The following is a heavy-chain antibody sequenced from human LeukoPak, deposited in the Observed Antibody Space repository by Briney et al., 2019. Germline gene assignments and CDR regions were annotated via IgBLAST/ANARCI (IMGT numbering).Heavy chain of an antibody. J-gene: IGHJ3*02. CDR1: GYTFTGYY. CDR3: ARPTLKYSGSYADAFDI. CDR2: INLNSGGT. Sequence: ASVKVSCKASGYTFTGYYMHWVRQAPGQGLEWMGWINLNSGGTNYAQKFQGRVTMTRDTSISTAYMELSRLRSDDTAVYYCARPTLKYSGSYADAFDIWGQGTMVTVSS. D-gene: IGHD1-26*01. V-gene: IGHV1-2*02.